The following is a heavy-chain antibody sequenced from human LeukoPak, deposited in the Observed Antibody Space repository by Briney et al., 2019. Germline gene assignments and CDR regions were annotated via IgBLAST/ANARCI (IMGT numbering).Heavy chain of an antibody. J-gene: IGHJ3*02. CDR3: ARVGFSPRGFAFDI. Sequence: ASVKVSCKASGYTFTGYYMHWVRQAPGQGLEWMGWINPNSGGTNYAQKFQGWVTMTRDTSISTAYMELSRLRSDDTAVYYCARVGFSPRGFAFDIWGQGTMVIVSS. V-gene: IGHV1-2*04. D-gene: IGHD3-3*01. CDR1: GYTFTGYY. CDR2: INPNSGGT.